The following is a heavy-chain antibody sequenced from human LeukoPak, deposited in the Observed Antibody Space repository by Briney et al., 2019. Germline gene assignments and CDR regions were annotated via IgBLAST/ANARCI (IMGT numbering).Heavy chain of an antibody. CDR2: INPNSGGT. Sequence: ASVKVSCKASGYTFTGYYMHWVRQAPGQGLEWMGWINPNSGGTNYAQKFQGWVTMTRDTSISTAYMELSRLRSDDTAVYYCARESHSSSWPSDYYYFDYWGQGTLVTVSS. V-gene: IGHV1-2*04. D-gene: IGHD6-13*01. CDR3: ARESHSSSWPSDYYYFDY. CDR1: GYTFTGYY. J-gene: IGHJ4*02.